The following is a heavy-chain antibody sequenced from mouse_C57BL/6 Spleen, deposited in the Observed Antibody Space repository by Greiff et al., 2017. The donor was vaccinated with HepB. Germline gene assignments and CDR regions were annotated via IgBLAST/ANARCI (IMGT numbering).Heavy chain of an antibody. V-gene: IGHV5-9-1*02. CDR1: GFTFSSYA. Sequence: EVQGVESGAGLVKPGGSLKLSCAASGFTFSSYAMSWVRQTPEKRLEWVAYISSGGDYIYYADTVKGRFTISRDNARNTLYLQMSSLKSEDTAMYYCTRDLPFYEGGAMGYWGQGTSVTVSS. CDR2: ISSGGDYI. CDR3: TRDLPFYEGGAMGY. J-gene: IGHJ4*01. D-gene: IGHD2-3*01.